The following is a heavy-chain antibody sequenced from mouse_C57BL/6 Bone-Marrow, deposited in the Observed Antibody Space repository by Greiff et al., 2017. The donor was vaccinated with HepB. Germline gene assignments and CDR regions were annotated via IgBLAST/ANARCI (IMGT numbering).Heavy chain of an antibody. Sequence: VQLQQSGAELVKPGASVKISCKASGYAFSSYWMNWVKQRPGKGLEWIGQIYPGDGDTNYNGKFKGKATLTADKSSSTAYMQLSSLTSEDSAVYFCARLGPWGAMDYWGQGTSVTVSS. CDR2: IYPGDGDT. J-gene: IGHJ4*01. CDR1: GYAFSSYW. CDR3: ARLGPWGAMDY. V-gene: IGHV1-80*01.